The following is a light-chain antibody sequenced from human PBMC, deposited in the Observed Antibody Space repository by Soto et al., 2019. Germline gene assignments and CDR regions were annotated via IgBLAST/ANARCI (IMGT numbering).Light chain of an antibody. CDR2: DAS. CDR3: QQYNSYSPV. Sequence: DIQMTQSPSTLSGSVGDRVTITCRASQSISSWLAWYQQKPGKAPKLLIYDASSLESGVPSRFSSSGSETEFTLTISSLQPDDFATYYCQQYNSYSPVFGGGTKVDIK. J-gene: IGKJ4*01. CDR1: QSISSW. V-gene: IGKV1-5*01.